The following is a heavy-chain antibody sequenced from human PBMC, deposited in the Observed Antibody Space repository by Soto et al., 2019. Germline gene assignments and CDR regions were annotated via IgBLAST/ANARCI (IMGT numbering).Heavy chain of an antibody. CDR1: GYTFASYA. CDR3: ARDPPPPEY. J-gene: IGHJ4*02. CDR2: ISAYHGNT. V-gene: IGHV1-18*01. Sequence: QVQLVQSGAEVKKPGASVKVSCKASGYTFASYAIRWMRQAPGQGLEWMGWISAYHGNTIYAQTLQGRVTMTTDSSTNPAYMQLSSLRSDDTAVYYCARDPPPPEYWGQGTLVTVSS. D-gene: IGHD2-2*01.